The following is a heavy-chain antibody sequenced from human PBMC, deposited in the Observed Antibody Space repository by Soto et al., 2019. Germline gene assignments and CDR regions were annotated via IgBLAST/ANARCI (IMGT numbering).Heavy chain of an antibody. CDR2: ISYDGSSK. J-gene: IGHJ1*01. CDR3: ARGGYGDSHAEYFQH. V-gene: IGHV3-30-3*01. Sequence: QVQLVESGGGVVQPGRSLRLSCAASGFTFSNYGMHWVRQAPGTGLEWGAVISYDGSSKDYADSVKGRFTISRDNSKNTLYLQMNSLRVEDTAVYYCARGGYGDSHAEYFQHWGQGTLVTVSS. D-gene: IGHD4-17*01. CDR1: GFTFSNYG.